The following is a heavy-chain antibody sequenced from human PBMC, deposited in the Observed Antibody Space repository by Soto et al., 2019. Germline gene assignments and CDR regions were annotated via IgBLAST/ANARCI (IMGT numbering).Heavy chain of an antibody. CDR2: ISSRVSST. J-gene: IGHJ6*02. CDR3: AKDLPVLPYCGGDCYMGDV. Sequence: EVQLLESGGGLVHPGGSLRLSCAASGFTVSTYGMIWVRQAPGKGLEWVSTISSRVSSTYYADSVKGRFTISRDISKNTVFLEMNSLRADDTAVYYCAKDLPVLPYCGGDCYMGDVWGQATTVTVSS. CDR1: GFTVSTYG. V-gene: IGHV3-23*01. D-gene: IGHD2-21*02.